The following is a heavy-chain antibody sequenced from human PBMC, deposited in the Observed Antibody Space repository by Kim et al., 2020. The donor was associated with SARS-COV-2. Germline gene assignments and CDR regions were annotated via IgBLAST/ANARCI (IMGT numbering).Heavy chain of an antibody. V-gene: IGHV5-51*01. Sequence: FHGQVTISADKSISTAYLQWSSLKASDTAMYYCARQTWYSSRGFDPWGQGTLVTVSS. D-gene: IGHD6-13*01. J-gene: IGHJ5*02. CDR3: ARQTWYSSRGFDP.